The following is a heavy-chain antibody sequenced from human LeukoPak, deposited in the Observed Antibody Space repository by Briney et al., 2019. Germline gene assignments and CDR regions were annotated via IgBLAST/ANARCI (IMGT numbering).Heavy chain of an antibody. CDR1: GFTFSSYS. CDR3: AKTGRSDWGSSY. D-gene: IGHD7-27*01. CDR2: ISSSSSYI. Sequence: GGSLRLSCAASGFTFSSYSMNWVRLAPGKGLEWVSSISSSSSYIYYADSVKGRFTTSRDNSKNTLYLQMNSLRAEDTAVYYCAKTGRSDWGSSYWGQGTLVTVSS. J-gene: IGHJ4*02. V-gene: IGHV3-21*04.